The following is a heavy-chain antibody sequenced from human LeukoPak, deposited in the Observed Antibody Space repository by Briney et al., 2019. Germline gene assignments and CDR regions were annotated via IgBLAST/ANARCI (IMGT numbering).Heavy chain of an antibody. CDR2: IYYSGST. CDR1: GGSISSSSYY. CDR3: ARQGRQDFWSGYYFDY. Sequence: PSETLSLTCTVSGGSISSSSYYWGWIRQPPGKGLEWIGSIYYSGSTYYNPSLKSRVTISVDTSKNQFSLKLSSVTAADTAVYYCARQGRQDFWSGYYFDYWGQGTLVTVSS. V-gene: IGHV4-39*01. D-gene: IGHD3-3*01. J-gene: IGHJ4*02.